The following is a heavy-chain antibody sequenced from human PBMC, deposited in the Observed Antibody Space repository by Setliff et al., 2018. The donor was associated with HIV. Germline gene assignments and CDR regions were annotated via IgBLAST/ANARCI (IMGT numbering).Heavy chain of an antibody. Sequence: ASVKVSCKPSGYTFTNYVINWVRQAAGQGLEWMGWMNPDSRNTGYAQRFEGSVTMTWDTSISTAYMELNNVKFEDTAIYYCARARTDYYDRRRRSHYYIDVWARGATVTVSS. V-gene: IGHV1-8*02. CDR2: MNPDSRNT. J-gene: IGHJ6*03. CDR1: GYTFTNYV. CDR3: ARARTDYYDRRRRSHYYIDV. D-gene: IGHD3-22*01.